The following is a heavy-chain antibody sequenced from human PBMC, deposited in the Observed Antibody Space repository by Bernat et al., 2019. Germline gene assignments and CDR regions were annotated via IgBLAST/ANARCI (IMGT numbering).Heavy chain of an antibody. CDR1: GFTVSSNY. V-gene: IGHV3-53*01. J-gene: IGHJ1*01. D-gene: IGHD2-15*01. CDR3: ARDQAGYCSGGSCYRPQYFQH. Sequence: EVQMEESGGGLIQPGGSLRLSCAASGFTVSSNYMSWVRQAPGKGLEWVSVIYSGGSTYYADSVKGRFTISRDNAKNTLYLQMNSLRAEDTAVYYCARDQAGYCSGGSCYRPQYFQHWGQGTLVTVSS. CDR2: IYSGGST.